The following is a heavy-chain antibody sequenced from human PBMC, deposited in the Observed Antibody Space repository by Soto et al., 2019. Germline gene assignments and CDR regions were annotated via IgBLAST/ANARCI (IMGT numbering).Heavy chain of an antibody. V-gene: IGHV1-18*01. CDR1: GYTFTSYG. CDR3: ARDLGGFPDY. CDR2: ISGHNGNT. Sequence: QVQLVQSGAEVKKPGASVKVSCKASGYTFTSYGISWVRQAPGQGLEWMGWISGHNGNTYFAQKHQGRVTMTTDTSTSTAYMDLRSLRSDDTAGYYCARDLGGFPDYWGQGTLVTVSS. D-gene: IGHD5-12*01. J-gene: IGHJ4*02.